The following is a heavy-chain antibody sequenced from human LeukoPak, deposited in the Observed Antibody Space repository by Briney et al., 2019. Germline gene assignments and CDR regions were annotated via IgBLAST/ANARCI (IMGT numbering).Heavy chain of an antibody. D-gene: IGHD4-23*01. Sequence: SETLSHTCTVSGYSISSGYYWGWIRQPPGKGLEWIGSIYHSGSTYYNPSLKSRVTISVDTSKNQFSLKLSSVTAADTAVYYCARGEYGGNSIDYWGQGTLVTVSS. V-gene: IGHV4-38-2*02. CDR1: GYSISSGYY. J-gene: IGHJ4*02. CDR3: ARGEYGGNSIDY. CDR2: IYHSGST.